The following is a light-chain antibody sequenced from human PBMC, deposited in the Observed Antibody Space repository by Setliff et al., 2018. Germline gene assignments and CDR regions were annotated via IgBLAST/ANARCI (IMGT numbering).Light chain of an antibody. Sequence: QSVLTQPPSVSGAPGQRVTISCTGSSSNLGAGFTVHWYQVLPGTAPKLLIYSNNFRPSGVPDRFSGSKSGTSASLAITGLQSEDEADYYCAAWDDSLTGSYVFGTGTKVTVL. CDR1: SSNLGAGFT. CDR2: SNN. J-gene: IGLJ1*01. V-gene: IGLV1-40*01. CDR3: AAWDDSLTGSYV.